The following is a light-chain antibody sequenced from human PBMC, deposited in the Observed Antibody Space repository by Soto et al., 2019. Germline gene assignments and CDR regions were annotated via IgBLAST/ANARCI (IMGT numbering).Light chain of an antibody. Sequence: EIVLTQSPGTLSLSPGERATLSCRASQSVSSNSLAWYQHKRGQAPRLLIHGASSRATGIPDRFSGSGSGTDFTLTITSLQSEDFAVYYCQQYKNWPPLTFGGGTKVEIK. V-gene: IGKV3-20*01. CDR2: GAS. CDR1: QSVSSNS. CDR3: QQYKNWPPLT. J-gene: IGKJ4*01.